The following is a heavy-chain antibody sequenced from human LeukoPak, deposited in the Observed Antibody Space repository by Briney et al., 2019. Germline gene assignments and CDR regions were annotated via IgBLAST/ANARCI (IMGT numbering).Heavy chain of an antibody. CDR2: INHSGST. CDR1: GGSFSGCY. J-gene: IGHJ6*02. V-gene: IGHV4-34*01. CDR3: ARASIAARRNYYYGMDV. D-gene: IGHD6-6*01. Sequence: ASETLSLTCAVYGGSFSGCYWSWIRQPPGKGLEWIGEINHSGSTNYNPSLKSRVTISVDTSKNQFSLKLSSVTAADTAVYYCARASIAARRNYYYGMDVWGQGTTVTVSS.